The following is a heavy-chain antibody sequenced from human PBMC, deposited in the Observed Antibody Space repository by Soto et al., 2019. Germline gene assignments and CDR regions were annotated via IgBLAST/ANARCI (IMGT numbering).Heavy chain of an antibody. CDR1: GLTLNRFG. Sequence: QVQLVESGGGVVQPGKSLTLSCAESGLTLNRFGMNWVRQAPGKGLEWVAMIWHDGTNRYYGESVKGRFTISRDSSKNTMYLQMDSLRAEDTAVYYCARALGYDIMTGYFYYWGQGNLVTVSS. J-gene: IGHJ4*02. V-gene: IGHV3-33*01. D-gene: IGHD3-9*01. CDR3: ARALGYDIMTGYFYY. CDR2: IWHDGTNR.